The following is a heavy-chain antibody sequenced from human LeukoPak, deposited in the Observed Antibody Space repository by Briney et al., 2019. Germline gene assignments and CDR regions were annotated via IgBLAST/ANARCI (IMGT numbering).Heavy chain of an antibody. CDR1: GNTFTSED. D-gene: IGHD5-12*01. CDR3: AGGRMVATNDY. Sequence: ASVKVSGKASGNTFTSEDINWVRQAPRQGLEWMGWMKPDSGDTGYAQMFQGRVSMTTNTSIGTVYMELSSLTSEDTAVYYCAGGRMVATNDYWGQGTLVTVSS. V-gene: IGHV1-8*01. CDR2: MKPDSGDT. J-gene: IGHJ4*02.